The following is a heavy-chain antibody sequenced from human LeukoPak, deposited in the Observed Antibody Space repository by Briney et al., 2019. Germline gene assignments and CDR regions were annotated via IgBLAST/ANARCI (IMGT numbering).Heavy chain of an antibody. CDR1: GVSLPRYY. CDR3: ARGPYSYDSSGAFDI. J-gene: IGHJ3*02. Sequence: SETLSLTCPVSGVSLPRYYWTWLRQPAWKGLEGIGRIHASRSTTYNPSLQSGVTIPVDTSKNQFSLNLSSVTAEDTAVYFCARGPYSYDSSGAFDIWGKGTMVTVSS. V-gene: IGHV4-4*07. CDR2: IHASRST. D-gene: IGHD3-22*01.